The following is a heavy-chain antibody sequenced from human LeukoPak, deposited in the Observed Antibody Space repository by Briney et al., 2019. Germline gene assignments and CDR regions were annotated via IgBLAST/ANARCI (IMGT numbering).Heavy chain of an antibody. D-gene: IGHD3-10*01. CDR3: AREPTMVRNWFDP. CDR1: GGSFSGYY. CDR2: INHSGST. Sequence: SETLSLTCAVYGGSFSGYYWSWIRQPPGKGLEWLGEINHSGSTNYNPSLKSRVTISVDTSKNQFSLKLSSVTAADTAVYYCAREPTMVRNWFDPWGQGTLVTVSS. V-gene: IGHV4-34*01. J-gene: IGHJ5*02.